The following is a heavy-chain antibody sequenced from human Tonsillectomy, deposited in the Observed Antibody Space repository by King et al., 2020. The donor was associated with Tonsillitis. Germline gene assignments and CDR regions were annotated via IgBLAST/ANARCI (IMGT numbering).Heavy chain of an antibody. CDR3: ARLYYYGSGSYLYYFDY. CDR1: GGSISSSSYF. V-gene: IGHV4-39*01. D-gene: IGHD3-10*01. J-gene: IGHJ4*02. Sequence: QLQESGPGLVKPSETLSLTCTVSGGSISSSSYFWGWIRQPPGKALEWIGRIFYSGSTYYNPSLKSRVTISVDTSKNQFSLKLSSVTAADTAVYYCARLYYYGSGSYLYYFDYWGQGTLVTVSS. CDR2: IFYSGST.